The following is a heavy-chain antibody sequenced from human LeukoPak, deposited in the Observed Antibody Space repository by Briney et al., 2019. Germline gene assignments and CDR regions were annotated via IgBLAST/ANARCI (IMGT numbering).Heavy chain of an antibody. CDR1: GFTFSNHW. D-gene: IGHD3-22*01. Sequence: GGSLRLSCAASGFTFSNHWMSWVRQAPGKGLEWVANIKQDGSEKYYVDSVKGRFTISRDNAKNSLYLQMNSLRAEDTAVYYCARLYYYDSSGYSSFDYWGQGTLVTVSS. V-gene: IGHV3-7*01. CDR2: IKQDGSEK. CDR3: ARLYYYDSSGYSSFDY. J-gene: IGHJ4*02.